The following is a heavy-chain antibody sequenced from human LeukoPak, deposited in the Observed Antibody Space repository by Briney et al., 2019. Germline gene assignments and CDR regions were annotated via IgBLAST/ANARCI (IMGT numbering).Heavy chain of an antibody. CDR2: INPSSGST. D-gene: IGHD2-15*01. V-gene: IGHV1-46*01. CDR1: GYTFTTYY. CDR3: ARGFGRYCNGGSCYPTGVDY. J-gene: IGHJ4*02. Sequence: ASVKVSCKASGYTFTTYYMHWVRQAPGQGLELTGIINPSSGSTSYAQKFQGRVTMTRDTSTTTVYMELSSLRSEDTAVYYCARGFGRYCNGGSCYPTGVDYWGQGTLVTVSS.